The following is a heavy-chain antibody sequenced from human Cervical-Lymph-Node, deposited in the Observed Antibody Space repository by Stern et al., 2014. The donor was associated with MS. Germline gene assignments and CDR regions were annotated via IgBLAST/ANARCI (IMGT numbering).Heavy chain of an antibody. CDR3: ARGSSPHYYYGMDV. V-gene: IGHV4-59*01. J-gene: IGHJ6*02. CDR2: IYYSGST. Sequence: QVQLVQSGPGLVKPSETLSLTCTVSGGSISSYYWSWIRQPPGTGMQWIGYIYYSGSTNYNPSLKSRVTISVDTSKNQFSQKLSSVTAADTAVYYCARGSSPHYYYGMDVWGQGTTVTVSS. D-gene: IGHD2-15*01. CDR1: GGSISSYY.